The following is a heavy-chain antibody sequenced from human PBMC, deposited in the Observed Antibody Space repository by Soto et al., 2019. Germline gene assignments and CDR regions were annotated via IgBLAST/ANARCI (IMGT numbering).Heavy chain of an antibody. J-gene: IGHJ5*02. CDR3: ARKGGGYSSSWSAFDP. CDR2: IYSGGST. D-gene: IGHD6-6*01. Sequence: EVQLVESGGGLVKPGGSLRLSCAASGFTFSSYSMNWVRQAPGKGLEWVSVIYSGGSTYYADSVKGRFTISRDNSKNTLYLQMNSLRAEDTAVYYCARKGGGYSSSWSAFDPWGQGTLVTVSS. CDR1: GFTFSSYS. V-gene: IGHV3-66*01.